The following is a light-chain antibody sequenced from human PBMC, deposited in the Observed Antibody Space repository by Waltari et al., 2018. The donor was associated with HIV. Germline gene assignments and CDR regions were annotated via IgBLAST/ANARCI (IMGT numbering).Light chain of an antibody. V-gene: IGLV1-47*01. J-gene: IGLJ1*01. CDR3: AAWGDSLTSFV. CDR2: RNN. Sequence: QSVLTQPPSASETPGPRVPISCSGSSSNIGSNYVYWYQHLPGTAPKLLIYRNNQRPSGVPDRFSGSKSGTSASLTISGLRSEDEADYYCAAWGDSLTSFVFGTGTKVTVL. CDR1: SSNIGSNY.